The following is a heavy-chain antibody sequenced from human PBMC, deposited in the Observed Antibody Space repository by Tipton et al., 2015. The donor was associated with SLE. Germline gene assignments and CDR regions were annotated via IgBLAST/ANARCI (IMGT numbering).Heavy chain of an antibody. Sequence: TLSLTCTVSGGSISSYYWSWIRQPPGKGLEWIGYIYYSGSTNYNPSLKSRVTISVDTSKNQFSLKLSSVTAADTAVYYCARGNGWSYCYYGMDVWGQGTTVTVSS. CDR3: ARGNGWSYCYYGMDV. J-gene: IGHJ6*02. CDR2: IYYSGST. V-gene: IGHV4-59*01. D-gene: IGHD6-19*01. CDR1: GGSISSYY.